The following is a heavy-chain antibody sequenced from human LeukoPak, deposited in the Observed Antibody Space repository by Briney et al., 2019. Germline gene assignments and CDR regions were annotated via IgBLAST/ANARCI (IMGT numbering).Heavy chain of an antibody. CDR3: AKDRTHSGSYGGVDY. CDR2: ISGSGGST. V-gene: IGHV3-23*01. Sequence: PGGSLRLSCAASGFTFSSYAMSWVRQAPGKGPEWVSAISGSGGSTYYADSVKGRFTISRDNSKNTLYLQMNSLRAEDTAVYYCAKDRTHSGSYGGVDYWGQGTLVTVSS. CDR1: GFTFSSYA. J-gene: IGHJ4*02. D-gene: IGHD1-26*01.